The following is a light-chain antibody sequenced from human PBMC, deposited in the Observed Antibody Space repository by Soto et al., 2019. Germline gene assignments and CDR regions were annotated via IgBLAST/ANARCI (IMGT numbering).Light chain of an antibody. J-gene: IGLJ2*01. CDR1: SSNIGAGYD. V-gene: IGLV1-40*01. CDR3: SSYAGSNNFV. CDR2: EVN. Sequence: QSVLTQPPSVSGAPGQRVTISCTGSSSNIGAGYDVHWYQQHPHKAPKLIIYEVNKRPSGVPDRFSGSKSGNTASMIVSGLHTDDEADYHCSSYAGSNNFVFGGGTKVTV.